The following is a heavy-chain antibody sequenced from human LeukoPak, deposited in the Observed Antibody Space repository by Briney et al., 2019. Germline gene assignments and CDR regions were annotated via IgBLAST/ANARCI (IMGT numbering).Heavy chain of an antibody. CDR3: AKEAIPHLNSDSWVEY. J-gene: IGHJ4*02. Sequence: GGSLRLSCAASGFTFSSYAMSWVRQAPGKGLERVSGISGSGDKTYYADSVKGRFTISRDNSKNTLYLQMNSLRAEDTAVYYCAKEAIPHLNSDSWVEYWGRGTMVTVSS. CDR2: ISGSGDKT. D-gene: IGHD1-1*01. V-gene: IGHV3-23*01. CDR1: GFTFSSYA.